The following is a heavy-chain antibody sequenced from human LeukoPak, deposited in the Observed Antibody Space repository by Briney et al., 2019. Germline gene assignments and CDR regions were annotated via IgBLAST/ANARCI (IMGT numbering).Heavy chain of an antibody. CDR1: GGTFSSYA. CDR2: IIPIFGTA. J-gene: IGHJ3*02. CDR3: ARDFAPIDGHYDSSGHDAFDI. Sequence: SSVKVSCKASGGTFSSYAISWVRQAPGQGLEWMGGIIPIFGTANYAQKFQGRVTITTDESTSTAYMELSSLRSEDTAVYYCARDFAPIDGHYDSSGHDAFDIWGQGTMVTVSS. V-gene: IGHV1-69*05. D-gene: IGHD3-22*01.